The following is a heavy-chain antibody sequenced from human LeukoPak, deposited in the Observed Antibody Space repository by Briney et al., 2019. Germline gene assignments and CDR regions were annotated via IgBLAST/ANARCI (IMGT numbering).Heavy chain of an antibody. J-gene: IGHJ6*04. CDR2: TNHSGST. CDR1: GGSFSGYY. D-gene: IGHD3-10*01. V-gene: IGHV4-34*01. Sequence: SETLSLTCAVYGGSFSGYYWSWIRQPPGKGLEWIGETNHSGSTNYNPSLKSRVTISVDTSKNQFSLKLSSVTAADTAVYYCARAPRRYGSGSTHRYYYYGMDVWGKGTTVTVSS. CDR3: ARAPRRYGSGSTHRYYYYGMDV.